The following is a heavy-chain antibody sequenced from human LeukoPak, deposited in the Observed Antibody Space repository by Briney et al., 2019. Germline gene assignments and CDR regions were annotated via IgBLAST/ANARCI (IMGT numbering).Heavy chain of an antibody. CDR1: GWSFNDYY. CDR3: ARGQVPAARGYNRFDP. CDR2: INARGDT. Sequence: SETLSLTCAVYGWSFNDYYWNWIRQPPGKGLEWIGEINARGDTNYNPSLKSRVTISVDTSKSQFSLRLTSIIAADTAFYYCARGQVPAARGYNRFDPWGQGTLVTVSS. J-gene: IGHJ5*02. V-gene: IGHV4-34*01. D-gene: IGHD2-2*01.